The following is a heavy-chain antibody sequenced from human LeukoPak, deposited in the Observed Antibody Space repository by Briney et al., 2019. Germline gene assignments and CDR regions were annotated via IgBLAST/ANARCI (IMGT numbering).Heavy chain of an antibody. D-gene: IGHD2-2*02. CDR1: GGTFSSYA. Sequence: SVKVSCKASGGTFSSYAISWVRQAPGQGLEWMGRIIPIFGIANYAQKFQGRVTITADKSTSTAYMELSSLRSEDTAVYYCARDEMRCSSTNCYTGYYYGMDVWGQGTTVTVSS. J-gene: IGHJ6*02. CDR2: IIPIFGIA. CDR3: ARDEMRCSSTNCYTGYYYGMDV. V-gene: IGHV1-69*04.